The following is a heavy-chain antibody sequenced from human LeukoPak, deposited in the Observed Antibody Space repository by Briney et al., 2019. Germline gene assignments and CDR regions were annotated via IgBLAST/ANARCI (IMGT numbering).Heavy chain of an antibody. V-gene: IGHV3-23*01. CDR3: AKDVRSVSAAGIFDY. J-gene: IGHJ4*02. D-gene: IGHD6-13*01. Sequence: GGSLRLSCAASGFTFSSYAMSWVSQAPGKGLEWVSAISGSGGSTYYADSVKGRFTISRDNSKNTLYLQMNSLRAEDTAVYYCAKDVRSVSAAGIFDYWGQGTLVTVSS. CDR1: GFTFSSYA. CDR2: ISGSGGST.